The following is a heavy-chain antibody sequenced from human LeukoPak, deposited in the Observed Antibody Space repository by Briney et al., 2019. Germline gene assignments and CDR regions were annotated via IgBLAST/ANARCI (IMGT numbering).Heavy chain of an antibody. V-gene: IGHV3-30*18. CDR3: AKAVHSSSSWQIDY. Sequence: TGGSLRLSCEVSGFTFSSYAMHWVRQAPGKGLEWVAAITDDGSNTYYADSVKGRFTISRDNSKNTLYLQMNSLRPEDTAVFYCAKAVHSSSSWQIDYWGQGTLVTVSS. J-gene: IGHJ4*02. CDR1: GFTFSSYA. CDR2: ITDDGSNT. D-gene: IGHD6-6*01.